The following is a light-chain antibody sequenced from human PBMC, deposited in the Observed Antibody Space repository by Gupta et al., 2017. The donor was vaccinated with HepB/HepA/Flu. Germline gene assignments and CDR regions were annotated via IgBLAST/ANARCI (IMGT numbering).Light chain of an antibody. J-gene: IGKJ1*01. V-gene: IGKV3-20*01. CDR3: QQYGSSPRT. CDR2: GAS. CDR1: QSVSSSY. Sequence: EIVLTQSPGTLSLSPGERATLSCRASQSVSSSYLAWYQQKAGQAPRLLIYGASSRATGIPDRFSGRGSGTDFTLTISRLEPEDFAVYYCQQYGSSPRTFGQGTKVEI.